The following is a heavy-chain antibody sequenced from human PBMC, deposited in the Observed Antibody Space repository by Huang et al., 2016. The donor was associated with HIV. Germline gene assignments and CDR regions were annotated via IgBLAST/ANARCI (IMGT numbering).Heavy chain of an antibody. CDR2: INPNSGCT. D-gene: IGHD2-2*01. CDR3: AAGVVPAADYYYYYGMDV. Sequence: QVQLVQSGAEVKKPGASVKVSCKGSGYTFTGYYMTWVRQAPGQGFEWMGWINPNSGCTNYAQKFQGRVTMTRDTSISTSYMELSRLRSDDTAVYYCAAGVVPAADYYYYYGMDVWGQGTTVTVSS. CDR1: GYTFTGYY. J-gene: IGHJ6*02. V-gene: IGHV1-2*02.